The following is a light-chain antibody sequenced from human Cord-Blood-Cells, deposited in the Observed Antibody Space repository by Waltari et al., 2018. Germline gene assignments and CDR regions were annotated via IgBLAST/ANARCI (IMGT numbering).Light chain of an antibody. CDR2: DAS. Sequence: DIQMTQSLSSLSASVGDRVTITCQASQDISNYSNWYQQKPGKAPKLLIYDASNLETGVPSRFSGSGSGTDFTFTISSLQPEDIATYYCQQYDNLLTFGGGTKVEIK. CDR3: QQYDNLLT. CDR1: QDISNY. V-gene: IGKV1-33*01. J-gene: IGKJ4*01.